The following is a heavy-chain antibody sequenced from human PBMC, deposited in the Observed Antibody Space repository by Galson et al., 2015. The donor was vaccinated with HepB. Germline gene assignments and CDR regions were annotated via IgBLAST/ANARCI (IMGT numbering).Heavy chain of an antibody. D-gene: IGHD6-13*01. CDR2: IDPSDSYT. CDR3: ARGNGGGPKQQLVIHLFDY. V-gene: IGHV5-10-1*01. Sequence: QSGAEVKKPGESLRISCKGSGNSSTSYWITWLRQMPGKGLEWMGRIDPSDSYTNYSPSFQGHVTISADNSKNTLYLQMNSLRAEDTAVYYCARGNGGGPKQQLVIHLFDYWGQGTLVTVSS. CDR1: GNSSTSYW. J-gene: IGHJ4*02.